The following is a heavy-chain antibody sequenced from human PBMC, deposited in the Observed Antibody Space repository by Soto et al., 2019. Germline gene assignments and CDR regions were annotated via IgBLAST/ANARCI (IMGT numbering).Heavy chain of an antibody. Sequence: EVQLLESGGGLVQPGGSLRLSCAASGFSFSRYAMSWVRQAPGKGLEWVSGISGSGGSTYYADSVKGRFAISRGNSKNTLYLQMNSLRAEDTAVYYCAKARYGYSYGSFDYWGQGTLVTVSS. CDR2: ISGSGGST. CDR3: AKARYGYSYGSFDY. D-gene: IGHD5-18*01. V-gene: IGHV3-23*01. CDR1: GFSFSRYA. J-gene: IGHJ4*02.